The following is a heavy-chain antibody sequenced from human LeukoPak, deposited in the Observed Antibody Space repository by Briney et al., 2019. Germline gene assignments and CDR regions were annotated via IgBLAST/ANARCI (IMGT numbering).Heavy chain of an antibody. D-gene: IGHD5-18*01. J-gene: IGHJ4*02. CDR3: ASRGYSYGPFDY. CDR2: INHSGST. V-gene: IGHV4-34*01. CDR1: GGSCSGCY. Sequence: SETLSLTCAVYGGSCSGCYWSWIRQPPGKGREWIGEINHSGSTNCHPTLQRRVTISVDTSKTQFSLKLSSVTAADTAVYYCASRGYSYGPFDYWGQGTLVTVSS.